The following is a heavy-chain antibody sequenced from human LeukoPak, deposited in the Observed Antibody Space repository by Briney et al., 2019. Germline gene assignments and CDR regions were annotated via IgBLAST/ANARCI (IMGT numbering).Heavy chain of an antibody. CDR1: GGTFSSYA. Sequence: ASVKVACKASGGTFSSYAISWVRPAPGQGLEWMGGIIPIFGTANYAQKFQGRVTITADKSTSTAYMELSSLRSEDTAVYYCARGRGGDAGAFDIWGQGTMVTVSS. J-gene: IGHJ3*02. CDR2: IIPIFGTA. D-gene: IGHD2-21*02. CDR3: ARGRGGDAGAFDI. V-gene: IGHV1-69*06.